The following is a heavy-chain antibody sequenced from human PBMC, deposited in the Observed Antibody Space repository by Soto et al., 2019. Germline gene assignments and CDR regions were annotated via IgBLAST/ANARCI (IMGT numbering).Heavy chain of an antibody. D-gene: IGHD2-2*01. CDR1: GDTYGSYA. V-gene: IGHV1-69*01. CDR2: IIPIPGTA. Sequence: QVQLVQSGAEVKKPGTSVKVSCMASGDTYGSYAISWVRQAPGQGLEWMGGIIPIPGTANYAQKFQGRVTIAADESTSTAYMELSSLRSEDTAVYYCARSQGSSTSLEIYYYYYYGMDVCGQGTTVTVSS. CDR3: ARSQGSSTSLEIYYYYYYGMDV. J-gene: IGHJ6*02.